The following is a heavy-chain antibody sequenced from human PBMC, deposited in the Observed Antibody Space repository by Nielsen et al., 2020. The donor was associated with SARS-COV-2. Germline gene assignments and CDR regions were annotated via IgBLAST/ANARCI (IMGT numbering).Heavy chain of an antibody. CDR3: AREGSGWTFDY. V-gene: IGHV3-30*03. CDR1: GFTFDDYG. Sequence: GESLKISCAASGFTFDDYGMHWVRQAPGKGLEWVAVISYDGRQKYYADSVKGRFTISRDNAKNTLYLQMNSLRAEDTAVYYCAREGSGWTFDYWGQGTLVTVSS. D-gene: IGHD6-19*01. CDR2: ISYDGRQK. J-gene: IGHJ4*02.